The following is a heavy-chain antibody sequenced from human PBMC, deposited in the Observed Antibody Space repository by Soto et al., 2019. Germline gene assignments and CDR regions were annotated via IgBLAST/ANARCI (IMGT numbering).Heavy chain of an antibody. D-gene: IGHD4-17*01. CDR3: TRGYGDYVRDY. CDR2: IRSKANNYAT. CDR1: GFTFSGSA. Sequence: EVQLVESGGGLVQTGESLKLSCAVSGFTFSGSAMHWVRQASGKGLEWVGRIRSKANNYATAYAASVKGRFTISRDHSNNTAYLQMNSLKTEDTAVYYCTRGYGDYVRDYWGQGTLVTVSS. V-gene: IGHV3-73*01. J-gene: IGHJ4*02.